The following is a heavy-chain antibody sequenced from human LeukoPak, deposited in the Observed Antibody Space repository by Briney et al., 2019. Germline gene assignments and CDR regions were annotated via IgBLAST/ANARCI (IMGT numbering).Heavy chain of an antibody. Sequence: PSETLSLTCTVSGYSISSGYYWGWIRQPPGKGLEWIGSIYHSGSTYHNPSLKSRVTISVDTSKNQFSLKLSSVTAADTAVYYCASFGAGVRGIDYWGQGTLVTVSS. CDR2: IYHSGST. CDR3: ASFGAGVRGIDY. J-gene: IGHJ4*02. D-gene: IGHD3-10*01. V-gene: IGHV4-38-2*02. CDR1: GYSISSGYY.